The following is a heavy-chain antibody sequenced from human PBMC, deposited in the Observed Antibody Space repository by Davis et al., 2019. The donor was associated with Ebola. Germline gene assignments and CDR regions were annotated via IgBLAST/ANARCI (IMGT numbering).Heavy chain of an antibody. CDR2: IISNGGST. V-gene: IGHV3-64D*06. J-gene: IGHJ6*02. Sequence: GESLKISCSASGFTFSSYAMHWARQAPGKGLEYVSAIISNGGSTYYADSVKGRFTISRDNSKNTLYLQMSSLRAEDTAVYYCVKEGSSSWSLYYYYGMDVWGQGTTVTVS. CDR3: VKEGSSSWSLYYYYGMDV. CDR1: GFTFSSYA. D-gene: IGHD6-13*01.